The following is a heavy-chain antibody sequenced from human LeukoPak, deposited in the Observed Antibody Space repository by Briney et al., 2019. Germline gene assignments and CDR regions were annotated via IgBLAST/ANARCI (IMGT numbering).Heavy chain of an antibody. CDR3: ARQAEDDYVWGSYRPMYYFDY. CDR2: IYYSGST. D-gene: IGHD3-16*02. CDR1: GGSISSSHYY. J-gene: IGHJ4*02. V-gene: IGHV4-39*01. Sequence: SETLSLTCTVSGGSISSSHYYWGWIRQPPGKGLEWIGSIYYSGSTYYNPSLKSRVTISVDTSKNQFSLKLSSVTAADTAVYYCARQAEDDYVWGSYRPMYYFDYWGQGTLVTVSS.